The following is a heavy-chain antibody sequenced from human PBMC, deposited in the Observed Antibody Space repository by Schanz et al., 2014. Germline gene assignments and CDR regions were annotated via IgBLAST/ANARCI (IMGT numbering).Heavy chain of an antibody. V-gene: IGHV1-3*01. D-gene: IGHD6-6*01. CDR3: AKGRGGTSSQGLEQYYGMDA. Sequence: QVQLVQSWAEVKGPGASVKVSCKASGYSFTPFPIHWVRQAPGQRLEWMGWINAGTGNTEYSQKFQGRVTITRDTLASTAYMEVSSLRAEDTAVYYCAKGRGGTSSQGLEQYYGMDAWGQGTTVTVS. J-gene: IGHJ6*02. CDR2: INAGTGNT. CDR1: GYSFTPFP.